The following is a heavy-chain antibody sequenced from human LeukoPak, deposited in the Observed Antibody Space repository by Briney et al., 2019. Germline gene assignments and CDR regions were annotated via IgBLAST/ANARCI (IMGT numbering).Heavy chain of an antibody. D-gene: IGHD4-11*01. J-gene: IGHJ4*02. CDR2: ISNDGTNK. V-gene: IGHV3-30*04. CDR3: ARDGFYSNYGLDY. CDR1: GFTFSSYS. Sequence: GGSLRLSCAAPGFTFSSYSTHWVRQAPGKGLEWVAIISNDGTNKYYADSVKGRFTISRDNSKNTLYLQMNSLRAEDTAVYYCARDGFYSNYGLDYWGQGTLVTVSS.